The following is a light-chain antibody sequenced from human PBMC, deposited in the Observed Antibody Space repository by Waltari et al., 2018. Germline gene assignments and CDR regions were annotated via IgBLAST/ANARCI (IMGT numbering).Light chain of an antibody. J-gene: IGKJ1*01. Sequence: EIVLTQSPGTLSLSIGERATLSCRASQSVSRALTWYQQKPGQAPRLLIYGASTRATGIPDRCSGSGSGTDFSLTISRLEPDDFAVYYCQHYLRLPVTFGQGTTVEI. CDR1: QSVSRA. CDR3: QHYLRLPVT. CDR2: GAS. V-gene: IGKV3-20*01.